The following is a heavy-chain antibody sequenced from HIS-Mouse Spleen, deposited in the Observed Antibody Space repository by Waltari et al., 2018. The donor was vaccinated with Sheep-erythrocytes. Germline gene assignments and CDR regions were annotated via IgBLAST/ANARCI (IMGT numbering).Heavy chain of an antibody. D-gene: IGHD6-6*01. J-gene: IGHJ4*02. CDR2: VSHILGTA. Sequence: QVQLVQSGAEVKKPGSSVKVSCKASGGTFSSYAISWVRQAPGQGVEWRGRVSHILGTATYAQKFQGRQPITADKSTSTAYMELSSLRSEDPAVYYCAREGLAARTHYFDYWGQGTLVTVSS. CDR1: GGTFSSYA. CDR3: AREGLAARTHYFDY. V-gene: IGHV1-69*04.